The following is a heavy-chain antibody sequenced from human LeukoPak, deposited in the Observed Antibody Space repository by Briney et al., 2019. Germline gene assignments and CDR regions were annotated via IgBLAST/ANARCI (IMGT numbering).Heavy chain of an antibody. J-gene: IGHJ4*02. Sequence: GGSLRLSCAASGFTFSSYGMNWVRQAPGKGLEWVSGISGSGGSTYHADSVQGRFTISRDNSKNTLYLQMNSLRAEDTAIYYCAKEGSHDTSVYYYGSDYWGQGTLVTVSS. V-gene: IGHV3-23*01. CDR2: ISGSGGST. CDR3: AKEGSHDTSVYYYGSDY. D-gene: IGHD3-22*01. CDR1: GFTFSSYG.